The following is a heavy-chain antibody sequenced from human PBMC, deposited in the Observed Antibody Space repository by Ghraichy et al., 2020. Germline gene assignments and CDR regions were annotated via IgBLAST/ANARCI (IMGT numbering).Heavy chain of an antibody. CDR3: AKDIAAGSGSYYNRGGDWFDP. D-gene: IGHD3-10*01. Sequence: GGSLRLSCAASGFTFSSYAMSWVRQAPGKGLEWVSAISGSGGSTYYADSVKGRFTISRDNSKNTLYLQMNSLRAEDTAVYYCAKDIAAGSGSYYNRGGDWFDPWGQGTLVTVSS. CDR2: ISGSGGST. CDR1: GFTFSSYA. J-gene: IGHJ5*02. V-gene: IGHV3-23*01.